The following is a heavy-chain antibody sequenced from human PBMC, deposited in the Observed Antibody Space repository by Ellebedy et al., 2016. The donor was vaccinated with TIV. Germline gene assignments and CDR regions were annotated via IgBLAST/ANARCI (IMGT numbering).Heavy chain of an antibody. D-gene: IGHD5-12*01. J-gene: IGHJ5*02. CDR3: ARDIGYNCFDH. V-gene: IGHV3-7*01. Sequence: GESLKISCAASGFTFSSYWMGWVRQAPGKGLEWVANINADGSLEYYVDSVKGRFTISRDNANNSLCLQMNSLRAEDTALYYCARDIGYNCFDHWGQGNLVTVSA. CDR1: GFTFSSYW. CDR2: INADGSLE.